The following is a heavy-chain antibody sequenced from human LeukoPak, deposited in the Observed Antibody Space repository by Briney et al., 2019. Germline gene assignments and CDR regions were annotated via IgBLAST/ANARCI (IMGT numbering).Heavy chain of an antibody. V-gene: IGHV3-30*03. CDR2: ISYDGSNK. D-gene: IGHD1-26*01. CDR1: GFTFSSYA. Sequence: GGSLRLSCAASGFTFSSYAMSWVRQAPGKGLEWVAVISYDGSNKYYADSVKGRFTISRDNSKNTLYLQMNSLRAEDTAVYYCIRSGSYHRVPQDVDYWGQGTLVTVSS. CDR3: IRSGSYHRVPQDVDY. J-gene: IGHJ4*02.